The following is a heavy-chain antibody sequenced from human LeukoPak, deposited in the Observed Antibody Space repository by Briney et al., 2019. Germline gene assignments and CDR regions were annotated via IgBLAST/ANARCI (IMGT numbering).Heavy chain of an antibody. D-gene: IGHD2-2*01. V-gene: IGHV3-74*03. CDR3: VRDPHIVVVPAARVYYFDY. J-gene: IGHJ4*02. CDR1: GFTFSSYW. Sequence: SGGSLRLSCAASGFTFSSYWMHWVRQDPGKGLVWVSRIKSDGSSTTYADSVQGRFTISRDNAKNSLYLQMDSLRAEDTAVYYCVRDPHIVVVPAARVYYFDYWGQGTLVTVSS. CDR2: IKSDGSST.